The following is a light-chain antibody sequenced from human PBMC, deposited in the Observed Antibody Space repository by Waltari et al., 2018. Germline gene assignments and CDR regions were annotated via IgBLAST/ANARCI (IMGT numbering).Light chain of an antibody. CDR1: QSVSRF. J-gene: IGKJ1*01. Sequence: EIVLTQSPGTLSLSPGERGTLSCRASQSVSRFLAWYQQIPGQPPRLLIYGASTRATGIPDRFSGSGSGTDFSLTFSRLEPEDFAVYYCQKYDRLPATFGQGTKVEIK. CDR2: GAS. CDR3: QKYDRLPAT. V-gene: IGKV3-20*01.